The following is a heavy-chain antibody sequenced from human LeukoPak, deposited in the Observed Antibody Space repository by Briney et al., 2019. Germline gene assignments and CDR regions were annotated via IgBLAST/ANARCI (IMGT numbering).Heavy chain of an antibody. CDR3: AREKYSYGTHDAFDI. CDR1: GGSISSYY. V-gene: IGHV4-59*12. Sequence: PSETLSLTCTVSGGSISSYYWSWIRQPPGKGLEYIGYIYYTGNTYYNPSLKSRVTISVDRSKNQFSLKLSSVTAADTAVYYCAREKYSYGTHDAFDIWGQGTMVTVSS. D-gene: IGHD5-18*01. J-gene: IGHJ3*02. CDR2: IYYTGNT.